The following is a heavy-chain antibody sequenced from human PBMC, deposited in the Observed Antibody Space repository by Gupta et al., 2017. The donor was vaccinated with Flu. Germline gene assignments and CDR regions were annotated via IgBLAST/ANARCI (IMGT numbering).Heavy chain of an antibody. V-gene: IGHV4-39*01. CDR1: GGSISSSSYY. Sequence: QLQLHESGPGLVKPSETLSLTCTVSGGSISSSSYYWGWIRQPPGKGLEWIGSIYYSGSTYYNPSIKSRGTISVDTSKNQFSLKLSSVTAADTAVYYCARHLYYGDYTDWFDPWGQGTLVTVSS. CDR2: IYYSGST. D-gene: IGHD4-17*01. CDR3: ARHLYYGDYTDWFDP. J-gene: IGHJ5*02.